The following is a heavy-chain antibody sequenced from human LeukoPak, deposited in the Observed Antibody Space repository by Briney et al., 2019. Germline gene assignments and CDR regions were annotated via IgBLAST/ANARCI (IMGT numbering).Heavy chain of an antibody. Sequence: PGGSLRLSCAASGFTFADYGMHRVRQAPGKGLEWVSSISWNIGTIGYAESVKGRFTISRDNAKNSLYLQMNSLRAEDTAVYYCARESVDYFDYWGQGTLVTVSS. J-gene: IGHJ4*02. CDR1: GFTFADYG. CDR2: ISWNIGTI. V-gene: IGHV3-9*01. CDR3: ARESVDYFDY.